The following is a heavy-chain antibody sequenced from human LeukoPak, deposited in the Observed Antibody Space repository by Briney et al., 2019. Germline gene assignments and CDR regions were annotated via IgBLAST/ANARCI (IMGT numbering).Heavy chain of an antibody. CDR2: ISYDGSNK. CDR3: AKEGDYYDSSGYYRSYYFDY. V-gene: IGHV3-30*18. Sequence: GGSLRLSCAAAGFTFSSYALHWVRQAPGKGLDWVAVISYDGSNKYYADSVKGRFTISRDNSKNTLDLQINSQRAEDTGVYYCAKEGDYYDSSGYYRSYYFDYWGQENLDPVSS. J-gene: IGHJ4*02. D-gene: IGHD3-22*01. CDR1: GFTFSSYA.